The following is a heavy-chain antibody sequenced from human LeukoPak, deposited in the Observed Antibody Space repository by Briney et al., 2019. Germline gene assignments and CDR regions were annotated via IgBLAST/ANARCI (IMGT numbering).Heavy chain of an antibody. V-gene: IGHV4-59*10. J-gene: IGHJ4*02. CDR3: AGQIAAAGTGTFDY. Sequence: PSETLSLTCAVYGRSFSGYYWSWSRQPPGKGLEWIGRIYTSGSTNYNPSLKSRVTMSVDTSKNQFSLKLSSVTAADTAVYYCAGQIAAAGTGTFDYWGQGTLVTVSS. CDR2: IYTSGST. CDR1: GRSFSGYY. D-gene: IGHD6-13*01.